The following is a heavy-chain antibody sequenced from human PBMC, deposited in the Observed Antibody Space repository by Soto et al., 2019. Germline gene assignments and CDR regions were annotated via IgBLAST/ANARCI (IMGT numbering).Heavy chain of an antibody. CDR3: ARHRRRVGIAARPDY. Sequence: QLQLQASCPGLVKPSETLSLTCTVSGGSISSSSYYWGWIRQPPGKGMEGIGSLYYSGSTYYNPSLKSRVTITVDTSKNQFSLKLSSVTAADTAVYYCARHRRRVGIAARPDYWGQGTLVTVSS. D-gene: IGHD6-6*01. CDR1: GGSISSSSYY. CDR2: LYYSGST. J-gene: IGHJ4*02. V-gene: IGHV4-39*01.